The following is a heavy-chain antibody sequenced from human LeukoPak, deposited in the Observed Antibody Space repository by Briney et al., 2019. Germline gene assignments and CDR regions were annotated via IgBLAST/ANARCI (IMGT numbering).Heavy chain of an antibody. CDR2: IRQDGTEK. CDR3: ARTVAYTVSGVLIGPAAPDTFDF. D-gene: IGHD3-10*01. J-gene: IGHJ3*01. V-gene: IGHV3-7*01. CDR1: GFTYSSYW. Sequence: GGSLRLSCAASGFTYSSYWMSWVRQAPGKGLEWVANIRQDGTEKHYVDSLKGRITISRDNANTLLYLQMNNLRVDDTAIYYCARTVAYTVSGVLIGPAAPDTFDFWGQGTLVTVSS.